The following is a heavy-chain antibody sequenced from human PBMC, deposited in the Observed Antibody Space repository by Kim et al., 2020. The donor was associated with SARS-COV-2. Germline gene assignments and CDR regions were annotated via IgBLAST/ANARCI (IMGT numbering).Heavy chain of an antibody. D-gene: IGHD3-3*01. Sequence: GGSLRLSCTASEFTFGEYAMSWVRQAPGKGLEWVGFIRSKVYGETTEYAASVKGRFTISRDDSKSIAYLQMNSLKTEDTAVYYCTRCFWSGDAQAYYYGRDTWGAGATVTVSS. CDR1: EFTFGEYA. J-gene: IGHJ6*02. CDR3: TRCFWSGDAQAYYYGRDT. V-gene: IGHV3-49*04. CDR2: IRSKVYGETT.